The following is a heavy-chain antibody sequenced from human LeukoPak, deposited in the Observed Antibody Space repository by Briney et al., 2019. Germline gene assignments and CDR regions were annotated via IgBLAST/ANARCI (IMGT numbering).Heavy chain of an antibody. J-gene: IGHJ5*02. Sequence: SETLSLTCTVSGGSISSYYWSWIRQPPGKGLEWIGYIYYSGSTNYNPSLKSRVTISVDTSKNQFSLKLSSVTAADTAVYYCARVMYSSGWFEDNWFDPWGQGTLVTVSS. D-gene: IGHD6-19*01. V-gene: IGHV4-59*01. CDR2: IYYSGST. CDR1: GGSISSYY. CDR3: ARVMYSSGWFEDNWFDP.